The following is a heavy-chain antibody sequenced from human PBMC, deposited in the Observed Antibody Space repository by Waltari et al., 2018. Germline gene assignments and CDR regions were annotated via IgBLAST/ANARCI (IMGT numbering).Heavy chain of an antibody. CDR1: GGTFSSYA. CDR3: ARTDMVQGVIIARFDY. Sequence: QVQLVQSGAEVKKPESSVKVSCKASGGTFSSYAISWVRQAPGQGLEWMGGIIPIFGTANYAQKFQGRVTITADESTSTAYMELSSLRSEDTAVYYCARTDMVQGVIIARFDYWGQGTLVTVSS. J-gene: IGHJ4*02. V-gene: IGHV1-69*13. CDR2: IIPIFGTA. D-gene: IGHD3-10*01.